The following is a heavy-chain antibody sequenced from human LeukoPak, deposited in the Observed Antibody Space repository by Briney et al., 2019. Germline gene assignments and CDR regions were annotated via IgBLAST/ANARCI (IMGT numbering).Heavy chain of an antibody. D-gene: IGHD3-16*01. Sequence: GGSLRLSCAASGFTLSNHWMTWVRQVPGRGPEWVANVNRDGSETYYLDSVKGRFTISKDNAKNSLYLQMNSLRAEDTALYHCARNDGMDVWGQGTTVIVSS. J-gene: IGHJ6*02. V-gene: IGHV3-7*03. CDR3: ARNDGMDV. CDR1: GFTLSNHW. CDR2: VNRDGSET.